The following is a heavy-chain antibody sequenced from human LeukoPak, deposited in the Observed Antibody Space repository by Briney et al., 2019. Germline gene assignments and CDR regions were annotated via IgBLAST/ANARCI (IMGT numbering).Heavy chain of an antibody. J-gene: IGHJ6*02. CDR1: GFTFSSYS. CDR3: ARDPYYDNVWGSYRYNNPQNDYYYYGMDV. Sequence: GGSLRLSCAASGFTFSSYSMNWVRQAPGKGLEWVSSISSSSSYIYYADSVKGRFTISRDNAKNSLYLQMNSLRADDTAVYYCARDPYYDNVWGSYRYNNPQNDYYYYGMDVWGQGTTVTVSS. V-gene: IGHV3-21*01. CDR2: ISSSSSYI. D-gene: IGHD3-16*02.